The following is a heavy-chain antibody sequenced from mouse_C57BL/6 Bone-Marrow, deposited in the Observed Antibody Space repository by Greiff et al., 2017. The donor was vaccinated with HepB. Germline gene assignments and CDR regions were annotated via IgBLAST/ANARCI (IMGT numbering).Heavy chain of an antibody. Sequence: QVQLKQSGPGLVAPSQSLSITCTVSGFSLTSYAISWVRQPPGKGLEWLGVIWTGGGTNYNSALKSRLSISKDNSKSQVFLKMNSLQTDDTARYYCTRSYYGSYYYAMDYWGQGTSVTVSS. CDR2: IWTGGGT. J-gene: IGHJ4*01. CDR3: TRSYYGSYYYAMDY. D-gene: IGHD1-1*01. V-gene: IGHV2-9-1*01. CDR1: GFSLTSYA.